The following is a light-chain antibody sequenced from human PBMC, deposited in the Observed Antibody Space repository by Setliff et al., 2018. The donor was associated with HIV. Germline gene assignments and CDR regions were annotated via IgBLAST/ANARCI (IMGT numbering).Light chain of an antibody. CDR2: DAS. J-gene: IGKJ1*01. CDR1: QSVYIS. Sequence: EIVLTQSPATVSLSPGERATLSCRASQSVYISLAWYQQKPGQAPRLLISDASKRATGIPARFSARGSGTDFTLTISSLEPEDFAVYYCHQRSSWPETVGRGTKVDIK. V-gene: IGKV3-11*01. CDR3: HQRSSWPET.